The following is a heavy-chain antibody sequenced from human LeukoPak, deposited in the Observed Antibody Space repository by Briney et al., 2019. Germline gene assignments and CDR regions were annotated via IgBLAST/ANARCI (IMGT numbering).Heavy chain of an antibody. CDR1: GGPISSHF. CDR2: IYYSVST. V-gene: IGHV4-59*11. CDR3: ARDHLPAAAPGYYMDV. D-gene: IGHD6-13*01. Sequence: SGTLSLTCAVSGGPISSHFWSWIRQPPGKGLEWIGHIYYSVSTNYNPSLKSRVTISVDTSKNQFSLKLSSVTAADTAVYYCARDHLPAAAPGYYMDVWGKGTTVTVSS. J-gene: IGHJ6*03.